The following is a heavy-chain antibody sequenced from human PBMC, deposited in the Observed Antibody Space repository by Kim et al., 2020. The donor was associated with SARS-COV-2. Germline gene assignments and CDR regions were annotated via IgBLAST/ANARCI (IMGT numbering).Heavy chain of an antibody. D-gene: IGHD6-19*01. J-gene: IGHJ5*02. Sequence: ADSVKGRFTISRDNAKTTLHLQMNSLRVEDTAVYYCAKPIAVTGTGGFDPWGQGTLVTVSS. CDR3: AKPIAVTGTGGFDP. V-gene: IGHV3-74*01.